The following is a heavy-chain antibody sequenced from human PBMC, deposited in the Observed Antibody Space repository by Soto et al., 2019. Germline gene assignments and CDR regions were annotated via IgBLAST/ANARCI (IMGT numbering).Heavy chain of an antibody. CDR2: IYYSVST. CDR1: GGSFSGYS. V-gene: IGHV4-34*01. D-gene: IGHD6-13*01. Sequence: QVQLQQWGAGLLKPSETLSLTCAVYGGSFSGYSWSWIRQVPKKGLEWIGYIYYSVSTYYNPSLRSRVAMSVDTSKNQFSLKLSSVTAADTAIYYCAREGRLAAAGRFDYWGQGTLVTVSS. CDR3: AREGRLAAAGRFDY. J-gene: IGHJ4*02.